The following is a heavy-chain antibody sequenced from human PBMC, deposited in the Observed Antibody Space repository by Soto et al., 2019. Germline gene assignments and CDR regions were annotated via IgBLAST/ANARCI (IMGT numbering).Heavy chain of an antibody. CDR3: ARDLVGATTYYYYGMDV. CDR2: ISYDGSNK. V-gene: IGHV3-30-3*01. D-gene: IGHD1-26*01. CDR1: GFTFSSYA. Sequence: GGSLRLSCAASGFTFSSYAMHWVRQAPGKGLEWVAVISYDGSNKYYADSVKGRFTISRDNSKNPLYLQMNSLRAEDTAVYYCARDLVGATTYYYYGMDVWGQGTTVTVSS. J-gene: IGHJ6*02.